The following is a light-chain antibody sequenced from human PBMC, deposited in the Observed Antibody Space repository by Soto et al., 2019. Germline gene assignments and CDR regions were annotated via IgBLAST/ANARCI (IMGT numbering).Light chain of an antibody. V-gene: IGKV3-20*01. CDR1: QNVHSAF. CDR2: STS. CDR3: HQYGVSYI. Sequence: ETVLTQSPGTLSLSPGERATLSCRASQNVHSAFLAWYQHKPGQAPRLLFFSTSRRATGIPDRFSGSGSGTDFTLTISRLEPEHFAVYYCHQYGVSYIFGQGTKLESK. J-gene: IGKJ2*01.